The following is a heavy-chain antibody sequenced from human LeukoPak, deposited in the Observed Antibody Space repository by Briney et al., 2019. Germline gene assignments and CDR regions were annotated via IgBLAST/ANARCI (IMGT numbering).Heavy chain of an antibody. D-gene: IGHD3-10*01. J-gene: IGHJ3*02. CDR2: ISSSSSYI. CDR1: GFTFSSYS. V-gene: IGHV3-21*01. CDR3: ARDSVRGVRGVIIKPQGAFDI. Sequence: GGSLRLSCAASGFTFSSYSVNWVRQAPGKGLEWVSSISSSSSYIYYAYSVKGRFTISRDNAKNSLYLQMNSLRAEDTAVYYCARDSVRGVRGVIIKPQGAFDIWGQGTMVTVSS.